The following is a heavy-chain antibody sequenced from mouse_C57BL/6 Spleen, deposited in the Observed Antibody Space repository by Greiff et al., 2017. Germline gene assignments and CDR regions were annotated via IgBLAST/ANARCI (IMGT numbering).Heavy chain of an antibody. D-gene: IGHD1-1*01. V-gene: IGHV1-82*01. CDR1: GYAFSSSW. CDR2: IYPGDGDT. CDR3: ARQGDYGNRDYFDY. Sequence: VQLQQSGPELVKPGASVKISCKASGYAFSSSWMNWVKQRPGKGLEWIGRIYPGDGDTNYNGKFKGKATLTADKSSSTAYLQLSSLTSEDAAVYFCARQGDYGNRDYFDYWGQGTTLTVSS. J-gene: IGHJ2*01.